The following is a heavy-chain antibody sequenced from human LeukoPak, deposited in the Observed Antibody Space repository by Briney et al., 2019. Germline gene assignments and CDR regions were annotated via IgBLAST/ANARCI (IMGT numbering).Heavy chain of an antibody. V-gene: IGHV4-59*11. CDR3: ARDVVTVTKGFDI. D-gene: IGHD4-17*01. Sequence: SETLSLTCAVSTDSFSSHYWTWIRQPPGKGLEWIGYISYIRSTNYNPSLKSRVTISIDTSKDQFSLRLSSVTAADTAVYYCARDVVTVTKGFDIWGQGTMVSVSS. CDR2: ISYIRST. J-gene: IGHJ3*02. CDR1: TDSFSSHY.